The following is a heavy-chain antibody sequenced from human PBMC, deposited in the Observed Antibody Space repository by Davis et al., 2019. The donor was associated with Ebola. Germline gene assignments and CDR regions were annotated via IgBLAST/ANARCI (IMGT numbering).Heavy chain of an antibody. J-gene: IGHJ5*02. V-gene: IGHV2-5*02. D-gene: IGHD4-17*01. Sequence: SGPTLVKPTQTLTLTCSFSGFSLSTSGVGVGWIRQPPGKALEWLAVIYWDDDKRYSPSLKSRLTITKDTSKNQVVLTMTNMDPVDTATYYCAHRGGDYLRGGWFDPWGQGTLVTVSS. CDR1: GFSLSTSGVG. CDR3: AHRGGDYLRGGWFDP. CDR2: IYWDDDK.